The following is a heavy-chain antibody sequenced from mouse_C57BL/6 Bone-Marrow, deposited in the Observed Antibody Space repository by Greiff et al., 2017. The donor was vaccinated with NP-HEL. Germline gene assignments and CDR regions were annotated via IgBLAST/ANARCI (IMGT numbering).Heavy chain of an antibody. Sequence: QVQLQQSGAELVRPGASVKLSCKASGYTFTDYYINWVKQRPGQGLEWIARIYPGSGNTYYNEKFKGKATLTAEKSSSTAYMQLSSLTSEDSAVYFCARVIGNYYGSTPYYFDYWGQGTTLTVSS. CDR3: ARVIGNYYGSTPYYFDY. J-gene: IGHJ2*01. CDR2: IYPGSGNT. V-gene: IGHV1-76*01. CDR1: GYTFTDYY. D-gene: IGHD1-1*01.